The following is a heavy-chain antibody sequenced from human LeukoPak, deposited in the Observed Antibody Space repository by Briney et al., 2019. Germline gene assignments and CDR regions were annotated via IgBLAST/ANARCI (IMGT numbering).Heavy chain of an antibody. CDR2: INHSGST. Sequence: SETLSLTCAVYGGSFSGYYWSWIRQPPGKGLEWIGEINHSGSTNYNPSLKSRVTISVDTSKNQFSLKLSSVTAADTAVYYCARGGGVTMVRGVILNWFDPWGQGTLVTVSS. V-gene: IGHV4-34*01. CDR3: ARGGGVTMVRGVILNWFDP. CDR1: GGSFSGYY. J-gene: IGHJ5*02. D-gene: IGHD3-10*01.